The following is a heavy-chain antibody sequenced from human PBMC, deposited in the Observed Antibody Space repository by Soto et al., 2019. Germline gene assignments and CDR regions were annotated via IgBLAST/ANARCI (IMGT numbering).Heavy chain of an antibody. V-gene: IGHV3-33*01. CDR2: IWYDGSNK. J-gene: IGHJ5*02. D-gene: IGHD2-2*01. Sequence: QVQLVESGGGVVQPGRSLRLSCAASGFTFSSYGMHWVRQAPGKGLEWVAVIWYDGSNKYYADSVKGRFTISRDNSKNTLYLQMNSLRAEDTALYYCARESIVVVPAALPTGEFDPWGQGTLVTVSS. CDR1: GFTFSSYG. CDR3: ARESIVVVPAALPTGEFDP.